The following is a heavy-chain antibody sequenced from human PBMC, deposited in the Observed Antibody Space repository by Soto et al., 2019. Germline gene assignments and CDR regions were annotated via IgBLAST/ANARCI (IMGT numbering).Heavy chain of an antibody. D-gene: IGHD3-3*01. CDR3: ARAWIFWSGYPMDV. CDR1: GFTVSSNY. Sequence: HPGGSLRLSCAASGFTVSSNYMSWVRQAPGKGLEWVSVIYSGGSTYYADSVKGRFAISRDNSKNTLYLQMNSLRAEDTAVYYCARAWIFWSGYPMDVWGQGATVTVSS. CDR2: IYSGGST. V-gene: IGHV3-53*01. J-gene: IGHJ6*02.